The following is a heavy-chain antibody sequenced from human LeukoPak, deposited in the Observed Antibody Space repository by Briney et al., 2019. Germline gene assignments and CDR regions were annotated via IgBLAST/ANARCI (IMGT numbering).Heavy chain of an antibody. CDR1: GGSISSSSYY. D-gene: IGHD2-21*01. V-gene: IGHV4-39*07. CDR2: IYHSGST. Sequence: SETLSLTCTVSGGSISSSSYYWGWIRQPPGKGLEWIGSIYHSGSTYYNPSLKSRVTISVDTSKNQFSLKLSSVTAADTAVYYCARELDWVDYWGQGTLVTVSS. CDR3: ARELDWVDY. J-gene: IGHJ4*02.